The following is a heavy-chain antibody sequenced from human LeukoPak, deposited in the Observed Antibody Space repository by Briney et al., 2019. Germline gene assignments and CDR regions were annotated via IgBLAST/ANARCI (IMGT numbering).Heavy chain of an antibody. J-gene: IGHJ6*02. CDR2: IIPIFGTA. CDR3: ASLRSGTYYYGMDV. CDR1: GYPFSSYW. D-gene: IGHD1-1*01. Sequence: KISCKGSGYPFSSYWIGWVRQMPGKGLEWMGIIPIFGTANYAQKFQGRVTITADESTSTAYMELSSLRSEDTAVYYCASLRSGTYYYGMDVWGQGTTVTVSS. V-gene: IGHV1-69*01.